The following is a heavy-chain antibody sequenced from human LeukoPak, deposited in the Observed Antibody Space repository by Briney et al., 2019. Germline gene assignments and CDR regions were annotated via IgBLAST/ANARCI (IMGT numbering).Heavy chain of an antibody. CDR3: AKSREEIRGLDAFDI. Sequence: SETLSLTCAVYGGSFSGYYWSGIRQPPGKGLEWIGEINHSGSTNYNPSLKSRVTISVDTSKNQFSLKLSSVTAADTAVYYCAKSREEIRGLDAFDIWGQGTMDTVSS. CDR1: GGSFSGYY. CDR2: INHSGST. V-gene: IGHV4-34*01. D-gene: IGHD5-24*01. J-gene: IGHJ3*02.